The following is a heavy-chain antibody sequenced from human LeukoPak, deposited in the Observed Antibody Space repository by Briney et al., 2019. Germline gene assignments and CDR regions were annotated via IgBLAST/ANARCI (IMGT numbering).Heavy chain of an antibody. D-gene: IGHD3-3*01. V-gene: IGHV4-4*07. CDR2: IYTSGST. Sequence: SETLSLTCTVSGGSISSYYWSWIRQPAGKGLEWIGRIYTSGSTNYNPSLKSRVTMSVDTSKNQFTLKLSSVTAADTAVYYCARGASDFGVVITSYYFDYWGQGTLVTVSS. J-gene: IGHJ4*02. CDR3: ARGASDFGVVITSYYFDY. CDR1: GGSISSYY.